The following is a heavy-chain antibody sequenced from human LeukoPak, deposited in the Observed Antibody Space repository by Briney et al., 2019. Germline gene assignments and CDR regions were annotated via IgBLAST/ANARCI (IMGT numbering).Heavy chain of an antibody. CDR1: GYTFRSYA. CDR3: ARVECSSTTCYDDY. Sequence: GASVKVSCKTSGYTFRSYAISWVRQAPRQALERMGWINVYNGYTNYARNFQGRVTMTTDTSKSTAYMEVRSLRSDATAVYYCARVECSSTTCYDDYWGQGTLVIVSS. V-gene: IGHV1-18*01. J-gene: IGHJ4*02. CDR2: INVYNGYT. D-gene: IGHD2-2*01.